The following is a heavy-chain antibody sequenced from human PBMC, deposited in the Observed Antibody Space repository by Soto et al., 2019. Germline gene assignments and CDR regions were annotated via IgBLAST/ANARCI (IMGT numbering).Heavy chain of an antibody. CDR1: GFTFSSYG. V-gene: IGHV3-33*01. CDR3: AREWLRQKYFDY. Sequence: GGSLRLSCAASGFTFSSYGMHWVRQAPGKGLEWVAVIWYDGSNKYCADSVKGRFTISRDNSKNTLYLQMNSLRAEDTAVYYCAREWLRQKYFDYWGQGTLVTVSS. CDR2: IWYDGSNK. D-gene: IGHD5-12*01. J-gene: IGHJ4*02.